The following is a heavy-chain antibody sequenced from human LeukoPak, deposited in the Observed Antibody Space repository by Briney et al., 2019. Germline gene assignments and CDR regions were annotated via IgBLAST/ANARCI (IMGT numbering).Heavy chain of an antibody. V-gene: IGHV3-48*02. CDR3: ARAYSSSSGRDAFDS. D-gene: IGHD6-6*01. Sequence: GGSLRLSCAASGFTFNSYNMNWVRQAPGKVLEWVSYISSSSSTIYYADSVKGRFTISRDSAKTSLFLQMNSLRDEDTAVYYCARAYSSSSGRDAFDSWGLGTLVTVSS. CDR2: ISSSSSTI. J-gene: IGHJ3*02. CDR1: GFTFNSYN.